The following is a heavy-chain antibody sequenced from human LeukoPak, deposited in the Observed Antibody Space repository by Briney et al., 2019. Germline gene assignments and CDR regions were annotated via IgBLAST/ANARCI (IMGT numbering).Heavy chain of an antibody. CDR1: GGTFSSYA. D-gene: IGHD3-22*01. CDR3: AATWGYYDSSGYYFDY. CDR2: IIPIFGTA. Sequence: ASVKVSCKASGGTFSSYAISWVRQAPGQGLEWMGGIIPIFGTANYAQKFQGRVTITADESTSTAYMELSSLRSEDTAVYYCAATWGYYDSSGYYFDYWGQGTLVTVSS. J-gene: IGHJ4*02. V-gene: IGHV1-69*13.